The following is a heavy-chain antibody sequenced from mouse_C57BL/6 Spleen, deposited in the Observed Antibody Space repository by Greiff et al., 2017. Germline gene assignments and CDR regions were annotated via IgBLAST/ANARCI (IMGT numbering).Heavy chain of an antibody. Sequence: VQLQQSGPELVKPGASVKISCKASGYSFTDYNMNWVKQRTGQGLEWIGEIYPRSGNTYYNEKFKGKATLTADKSSSTAYMELRSLTSEDSAVYFCARRTWFAYWGQGTLVTVSA. CDR3: ARRTWFAY. J-gene: IGHJ3*01. CDR2: IYPRSGNT. V-gene: IGHV1-83*01. CDR1: GYSFTDYN.